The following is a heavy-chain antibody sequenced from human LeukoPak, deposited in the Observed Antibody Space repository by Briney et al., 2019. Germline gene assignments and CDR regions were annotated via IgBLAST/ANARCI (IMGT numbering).Heavy chain of an antibody. V-gene: IGHV3-30*18. CDR2: ISYDGSNK. Sequence: PGGSLRLSCAASGFTFSSYGMHWVRQAPGKGLEWVVAISYDGSNKYYADSVKGRFTISRDNSKNTLYLQMNSLRAEDTAVYYCAKDYSGYYSYFDYWGQGTLVTVSS. J-gene: IGHJ4*02. CDR1: GFTFSSYG. CDR3: AKDYSGYYSYFDY. D-gene: IGHD3-22*01.